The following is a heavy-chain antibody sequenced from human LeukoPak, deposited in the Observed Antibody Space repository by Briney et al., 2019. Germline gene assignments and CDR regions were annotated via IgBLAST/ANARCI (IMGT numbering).Heavy chain of an antibody. CDR1: GGSISSYY. V-gene: IGHV4-59*12. CDR3: ARGRDYMDV. CDR2: IYYSGST. Sequence: PSETLSLTCTVSGGSISSYYWSWIRQPPGKGLEWIGYIYYSGSTNYNPSLKSRVTISVETSKNQFSLKLSSVTAADTAVYYCARGRDYMDVWGKGTTVTVSS. J-gene: IGHJ6*03.